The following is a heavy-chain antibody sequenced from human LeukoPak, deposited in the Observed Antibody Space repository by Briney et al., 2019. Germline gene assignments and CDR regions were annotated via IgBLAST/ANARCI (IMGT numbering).Heavy chain of an antibody. J-gene: IGHJ3*02. D-gene: IGHD3-22*01. Sequence: GASVKVSCKASGYTFTSYGISWVRQAPGQGLEWMGWISAYNGNTNYAQKLQGRVTMTTDTSTSTAYMELRSLRSDDTAVYYCARDPPQDYYDSSGYYPDAFDIWGQGTKVTVSS. CDR1: GYTFTSYG. CDR3: ARDPPQDYYDSSGYYPDAFDI. V-gene: IGHV1-18*01. CDR2: ISAYNGNT.